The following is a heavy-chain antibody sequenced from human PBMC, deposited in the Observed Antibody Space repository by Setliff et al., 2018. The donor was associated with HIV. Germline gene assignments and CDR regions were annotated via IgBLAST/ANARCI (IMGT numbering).Heavy chain of an antibody. D-gene: IGHD2-15*01. Sequence: GGSLRLSCAASGFTFNTYATSWVRQAPGKGLEWVSVISGSGGSTFYADSVKGRFTISRDNSKNTLYLQMNGLRVEDTAVYYCAKDGISGGAYPPYYFDYWGHGTLVTVSS. CDR2: ISGSGGST. J-gene: IGHJ4*01. V-gene: IGHV3-23*01. CDR3: AKDGISGGAYPPYYFDY. CDR1: GFTFNTYA.